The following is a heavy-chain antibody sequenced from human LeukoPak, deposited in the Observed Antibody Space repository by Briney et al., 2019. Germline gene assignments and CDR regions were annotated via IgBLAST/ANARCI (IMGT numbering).Heavy chain of an antibody. J-gene: IGHJ6*02. V-gene: IGHV3-30-3*01. CDR3: ARDGSTAMVYGMDV. CDR2: ISYDGSNK. Sequence: GGSLRLSCAASGFTFSSYAMHWVRQAPGKGLEWVAVISYDGSNKYYADSVKGRFTISRDNSKNTLYLQMNSLRAEDTAMYYCARDGSTAMVYGMDVWGQGTTVTVSS. CDR1: GFTFSSYA. D-gene: IGHD5-18*01.